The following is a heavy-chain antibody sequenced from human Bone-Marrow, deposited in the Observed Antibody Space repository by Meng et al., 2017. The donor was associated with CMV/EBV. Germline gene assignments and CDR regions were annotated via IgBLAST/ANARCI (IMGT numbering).Heavy chain of an antibody. Sequence: SCAASGFTFSDYYLSWMRQAPGKGLEWVSYISRSGSSMYYADSVKGRFTISRDNAKNSLYLQMNSLRAEDTAVYYCARNIDYDFWSGYHYGMDVWGQGPTVTVSS. CDR3: ARNIDYDFWSGYHYGMDV. CDR1: GFTFSDYY. CDR2: ISRSGSSM. V-gene: IGHV3-11*04. D-gene: IGHD3-3*01. J-gene: IGHJ6*01.